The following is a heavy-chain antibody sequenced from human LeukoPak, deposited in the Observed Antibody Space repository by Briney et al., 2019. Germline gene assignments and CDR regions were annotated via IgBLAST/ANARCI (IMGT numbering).Heavy chain of an antibody. Sequence: GGSLRLSCAASGFTFSSYAMRWVRHAPGEGLEWVSAISGSGGSTYYADSVKGRFTISRDNSKNTLYLQMNSLRAEDTAVYYCAKVRMDYDSSGCDYWGQGTLVTVSS. V-gene: IGHV3-23*01. CDR1: GFTFSSYA. CDR2: ISGSGGST. CDR3: AKVRMDYDSSGCDY. D-gene: IGHD3-22*01. J-gene: IGHJ4*02.